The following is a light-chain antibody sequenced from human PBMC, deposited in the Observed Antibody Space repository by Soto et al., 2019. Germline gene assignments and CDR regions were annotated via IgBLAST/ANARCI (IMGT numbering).Light chain of an antibody. J-gene: IGKJ2*01. Sequence: EIEMTQSPATLSVSPGERATLSCRASQSISSNLAWYQQKPGQAPRLLIYGASTRAPGIPARFTGSGSATDFTLTISSLQSEDFAVYYCQQYNDWPPNTFGQGTKLEIK. CDR1: QSISSN. CDR2: GAS. V-gene: IGKV3-15*01. CDR3: QQYNDWPPNT.